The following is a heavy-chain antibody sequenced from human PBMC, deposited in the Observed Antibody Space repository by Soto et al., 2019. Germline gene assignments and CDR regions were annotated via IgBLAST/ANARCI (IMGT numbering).Heavy chain of an antibody. CDR2: INHSGST. CDR1: GGSFSGYY. J-gene: IGHJ4*02. Sequence: SETLSLTCAVYGGSFSGYYWSWIRQPPGKGLEWIGEINHSGSTNYNPSLKSRVTISVDTSKNQFSLKLSSEDTAVYYCSTGGGLFCSAGDCHDYWGQGTLVTVSS. CDR3: STGGGLFCSAGDCHDY. D-gene: IGHD2-21*02. V-gene: IGHV4-34*01.